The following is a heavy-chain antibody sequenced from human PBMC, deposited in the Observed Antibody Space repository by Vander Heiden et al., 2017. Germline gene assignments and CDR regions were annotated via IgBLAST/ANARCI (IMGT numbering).Heavy chain of an antibody. J-gene: IGHJ4*02. V-gene: IGHV1-2*02. Sequence: QVQLVQSGAEVKEPGASVKVSCRASGYTFTAHNMHWARPAPGQGLEWMGWISPSSGGTTYAQKFQGRVTMTRDTSISTAYMELSSLRSDDTAVYYCARGGLTAAVDYWGQGALVTVSS. CDR3: ARGGLTAAVDY. D-gene: IGHD6-13*01. CDR1: GYTFTAHN. CDR2: ISPSSGGT.